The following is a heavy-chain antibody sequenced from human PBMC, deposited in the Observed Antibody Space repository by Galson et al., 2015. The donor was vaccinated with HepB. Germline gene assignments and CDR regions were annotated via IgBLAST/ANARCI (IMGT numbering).Heavy chain of an antibody. V-gene: IGHV3-33*01. CDR3: ARGELYGKYYYGMDV. CDR2: IWYDGSNK. CDR1: GFTFSSYG. Sequence: CAASGFTFSSYGMHWVRQAPGKGLEWVAVIWYDGSNKYYADSVKGRFTISRDNSKNTRYLQMNSLRAEDTAVYYCARGELYGKYYYGMDVWGQGTTVTVSS. J-gene: IGHJ6*02. D-gene: IGHD1-7*01.